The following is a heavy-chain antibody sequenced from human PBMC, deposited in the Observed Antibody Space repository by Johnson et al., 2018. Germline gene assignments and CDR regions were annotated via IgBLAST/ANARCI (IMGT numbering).Heavy chain of an antibody. CDR1: GFTFSSYF. V-gene: IGHV3-30-3*01. J-gene: IGHJ6*03. CDR3: GRDPESVSDYSYMDV. CDR2: VSFDGSDE. Sequence: QVQLVQAGGGVVQPGRSLRLSCAASGFTFSSYFMHWVRQAPGKGLEWVAVVSFDGSDEYYADSVKGRFTISRDNSKNTLDLQMHSLRDEDTAVYYFGRDPESVSDYSYMDVWGKGTTVTVSS. D-gene: IGHD1-14*01.